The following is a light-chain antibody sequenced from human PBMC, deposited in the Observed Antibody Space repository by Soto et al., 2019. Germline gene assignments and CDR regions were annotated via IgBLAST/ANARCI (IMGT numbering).Light chain of an antibody. Sequence: EIVLTQSPATLSLSPGDRATLSCRASQTVSSYLAWYQQKPGQAPRLLIYDASSRATGIPARFRGSGSGTDVTLTITSLAPEDFAVYYCQQRSDWPSTFGGGTKVEIK. CDR1: QTVSSY. V-gene: IGKV3-11*01. CDR2: DAS. J-gene: IGKJ4*01. CDR3: QQRSDWPST.